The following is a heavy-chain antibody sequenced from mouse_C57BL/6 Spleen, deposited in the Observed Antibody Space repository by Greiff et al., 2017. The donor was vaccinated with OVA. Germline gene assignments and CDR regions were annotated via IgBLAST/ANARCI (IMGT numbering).Heavy chain of an antibody. CDR3: ARGDSSGYVRTWFAY. CDR1: GYTFTDYY. Sequence: VKLQESGAELVRPGASVKLSCKASGYTFTDYYINWVKQRPGQGLEWIARIYPGSGNTYYNEKFKGKATLTAEKSSSTAYMQLSSLTSEDSAVYFCARGDSSGYVRTWFAYWGQGTLVTVSA. CDR2: IYPGSGNT. D-gene: IGHD3-2*02. J-gene: IGHJ3*01. V-gene: IGHV1-76*01.